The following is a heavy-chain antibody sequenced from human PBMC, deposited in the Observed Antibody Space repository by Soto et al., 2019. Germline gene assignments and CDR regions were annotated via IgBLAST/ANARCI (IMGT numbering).Heavy chain of an antibody. D-gene: IGHD3-22*01. CDR1: GGSISSGDYY. V-gene: IGHV4-30-4*01. Sequence: SETLSLTCTVSGGSISSGDYYWSWIRQPPGKGLEWIGYIYYSGSTYYNPSLKSRVTISVDTSKNQFSLKLSSVTAADTAVYYCARAKGKYYYDSSGYHFDYWGQGTLVTVSS. CDR2: IYYSGST. J-gene: IGHJ4*02. CDR3: ARAKGKYYYDSSGYHFDY.